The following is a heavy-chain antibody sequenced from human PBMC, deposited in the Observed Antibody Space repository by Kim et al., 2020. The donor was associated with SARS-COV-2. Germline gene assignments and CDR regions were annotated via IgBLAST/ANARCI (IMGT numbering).Heavy chain of an antibody. Sequence: GGSLRLSCAASGFTFSDYYMSWIRQAPGKGLEWVSYISSSGSTIYYADSVKGRFTISRDNAKNSLYLQMNSLRAEDTAVYYCARDNAYGSGSYLWYYYGMDVWGQGTTVTVSS. D-gene: IGHD3-10*01. J-gene: IGHJ6*02. CDR1: GFTFSDYY. V-gene: IGHV3-11*04. CDR2: ISSSGSTI. CDR3: ARDNAYGSGSYLWYYYGMDV.